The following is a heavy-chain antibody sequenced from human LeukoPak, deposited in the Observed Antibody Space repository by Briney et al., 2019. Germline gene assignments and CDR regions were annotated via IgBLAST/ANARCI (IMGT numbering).Heavy chain of an antibody. CDR1: GYTFTSYD. CDR3: ARGVRITIFGAKRYGY. V-gene: IGHV1-8*01. CDR2: MNPNSGNT. D-gene: IGHD3-3*01. J-gene: IGHJ4*02. Sequence: GASVKVSCKASGYTFTSYDINWVRQATGQGLEWMGWMNPNSGNTGYAQKFQGRVTMTRNTSISTAYMELSSLRSEDTAVYYCARGVRITIFGAKRYGYWGQGTLVTVSS.